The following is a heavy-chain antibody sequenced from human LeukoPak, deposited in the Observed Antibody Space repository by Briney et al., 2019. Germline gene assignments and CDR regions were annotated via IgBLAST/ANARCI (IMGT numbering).Heavy chain of an antibody. CDR2: IYYSGST. D-gene: IGHD4-23*01. CDR3: ARYPPLSTVVTPQA. V-gene: IGHV4-39*07. Sequence: PSETLSLTCTVSGGSISSSSYYWGWIRQPPGKGLEWIGSIYYSGSTYYNPSLKSRVTISVDTSKNQFSLKLSSVTAADTAVYYCARYPPLSTVVTPQAWGQGTLVTVSS. J-gene: IGHJ5*02. CDR1: GGSISSSSYY.